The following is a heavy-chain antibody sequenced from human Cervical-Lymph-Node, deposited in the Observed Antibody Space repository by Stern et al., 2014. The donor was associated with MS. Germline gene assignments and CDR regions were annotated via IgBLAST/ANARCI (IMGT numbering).Heavy chain of an antibody. CDR2: INPNTGTT. V-gene: IGHV1-46*03. Sequence: FQLVQSGAEVKKPGASVNVSCEASGFSFTTHYMHWIRQAPGEGLEWVGMINPNTGTTSYARQFQGRVIITRDTSTSTIYMELTGLRSEDTALYFCTRVQRERRALDPFDPWGQGTLVTVSS. J-gene: IGHJ5*02. CDR3: TRVQRERRALDPFDP. D-gene: IGHD1-1*01. CDR1: GFSFTTHY.